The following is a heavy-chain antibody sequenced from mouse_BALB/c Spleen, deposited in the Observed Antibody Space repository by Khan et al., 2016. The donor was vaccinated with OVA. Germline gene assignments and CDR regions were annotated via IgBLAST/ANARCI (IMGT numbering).Heavy chain of an antibody. V-gene: IGHV1-77*01. D-gene: IGHD6-1*01. CDR3: AREWGAVLPY. Sequence: QVQLKQSGAELARPGASVKLSCKASGYTFTDYDINWVKQRTGQGLEWIGEIYPGSNNTYYDEKFKGKATLTADKSSSTAYMQLSSLTSEDSAVYFCAREWGAVLPYWGQGTLVTVSA. CDR1: GYTFTDYD. CDR2: IYPGSNNT. J-gene: IGHJ3*01.